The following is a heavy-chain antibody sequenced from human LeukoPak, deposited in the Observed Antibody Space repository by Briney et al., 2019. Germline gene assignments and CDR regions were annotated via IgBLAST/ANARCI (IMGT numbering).Heavy chain of an antibody. V-gene: IGHV3-23*01. D-gene: IGHD2-15*01. CDR1: GFTFSSYA. CDR2: ISGSGGST. CDR3: AKDEGYCSGGSCYSDY. J-gene: IGHJ4*02. Sequence: GGSLRLSCAASGFTFSSYAMSWVRQAPGKGLEWVSAISGSGGSTYYADSVKGRFTISRDNSKNTLYLQMNSLRAEDTAVYYCAKDEGYCSGGSCYSDYWGQGTLVTVSS.